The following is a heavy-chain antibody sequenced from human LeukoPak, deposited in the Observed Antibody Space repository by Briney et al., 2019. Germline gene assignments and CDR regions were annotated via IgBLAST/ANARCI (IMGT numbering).Heavy chain of an antibody. Sequence: GRSLRPSCAVSGFAFNDYGMHWVRQAPGKGLEWVAVISYDRSNAYYADSVKGRFTISRDNSKNTLYLQMNSLRAEDTAVYYRAKSNSGWYVPPSDWGQGTLVTVSS. CDR2: ISYDRSNA. D-gene: IGHD6-19*01. CDR3: AKSNSGWYVPPSD. J-gene: IGHJ4*02. CDR1: GFAFNDYG. V-gene: IGHV3-30*18.